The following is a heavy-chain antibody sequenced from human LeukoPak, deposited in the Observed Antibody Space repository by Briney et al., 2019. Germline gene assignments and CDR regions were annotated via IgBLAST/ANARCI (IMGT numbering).Heavy chain of an antibody. D-gene: IGHD6-13*01. CDR1: GFTFSSYA. CDR2: ISGSGGST. Sequence: PGGSLRLSCAASGFTFSSYAMSWVRQAPGKGLEWVSAISGSGGSTYYADSVKGRFTISRDNSKNTLYLQMNSLRAEDTAVYYCAKAVQQLAPPAGIAFDIWGQGTMVTVSS. CDR3: AKAVQQLAPPAGIAFDI. V-gene: IGHV3-23*01. J-gene: IGHJ3*02.